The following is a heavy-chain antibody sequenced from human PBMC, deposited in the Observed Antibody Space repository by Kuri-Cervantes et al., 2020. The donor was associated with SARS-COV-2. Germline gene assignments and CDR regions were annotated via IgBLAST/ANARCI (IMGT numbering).Heavy chain of an antibody. CDR3: AKPGITMVRGVIYWFDP. D-gene: IGHD3-10*01. V-gene: IGHV3-23*01. J-gene: IGHJ5*02. CDR2: TSGSGGST. Sequence: GGFLRLSSAASGLTFSSYAMSGVRQAPGKGLEWVSATSGSGGSTYYADYVKGRFTISRNNSKNKLYLKMNSLKAEDTAVYYCAKPGITMVRGVIYWFDPWGQGTLVTVSS. CDR1: GLTFSSYA.